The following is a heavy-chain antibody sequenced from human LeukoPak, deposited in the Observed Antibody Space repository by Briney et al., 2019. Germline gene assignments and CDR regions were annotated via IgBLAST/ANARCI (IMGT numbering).Heavy chain of an antibody. J-gene: IGHJ6*03. D-gene: IGHD1-26*01. CDR3: ARVGEGRYYQYYYMDV. V-gene: IGHV3-64*01. CDR1: GFTLSSYA. Sequence: GGSLRLSCEASGFTLSSYAMHWVRQAPGKGLEYVSAISKNGGNTYYANSVKGRFSISRDNSKNTLYLQMGSLRTEDMAVYYCARVGEGRYYQYYYMDVWGKGTTVTVSS. CDR2: ISKNGGNT.